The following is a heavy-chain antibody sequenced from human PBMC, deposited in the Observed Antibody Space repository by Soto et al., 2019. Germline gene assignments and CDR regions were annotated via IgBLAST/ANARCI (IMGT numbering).Heavy chain of an antibody. CDR2: IYYSGST. V-gene: IGHV4-59*01. Sequence: SPTLSLTCTVSGGSISSYYWSWIRQPPGKGLEWIGYIYYSGSTNYNPSLKSRVTISVDTSKNQFSLKLSSVTAADTAVYYCARIAAAGTSYYYGMDVWGQGTTVTVSS. J-gene: IGHJ6*02. CDR1: GGSISSYY. D-gene: IGHD6-13*01. CDR3: ARIAAAGTSYYYGMDV.